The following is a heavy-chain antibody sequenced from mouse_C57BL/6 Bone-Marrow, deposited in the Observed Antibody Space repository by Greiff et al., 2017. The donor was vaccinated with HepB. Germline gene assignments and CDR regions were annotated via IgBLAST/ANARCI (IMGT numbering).Heavy chain of an antibody. J-gene: IGHJ3*01. Sequence: EVQRVESGGGLVQPKGSLKLSCAASGFSFNTYAMNWVRQAPGKGLEWVARIRSKSNNYATYYADSVKDRFTISRDDSESMLYLQMNNLKTEDTAMYYCVRSTRVTTRSFAYWGQGTLVTVSA. V-gene: IGHV10-1*01. CDR1: GFSFNTYA. CDR2: IRSKSNNYAT. D-gene: IGHD2-2*01. CDR3: VRSTRVTTRSFAY.